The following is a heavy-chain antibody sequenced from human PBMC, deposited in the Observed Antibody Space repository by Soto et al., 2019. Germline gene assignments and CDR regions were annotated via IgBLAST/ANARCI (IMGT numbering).Heavy chain of an antibody. V-gene: IGHV2-5*02. Sequence: QITLNESGPTVVRPTETLTLTCRFSGFSLTTSGVGVGWIRQSPGKAPEWLALIYWDDDKRYSASLKSRLTITKDTSKNQVVLTVSDLDPTHTANYYCAHRVLRTVFGLVTTTAIYFDFWGQGTPVAVSS. CDR1: GFSLTTSGVG. CDR2: IYWDDDK. J-gene: IGHJ4*02. CDR3: AHRVLRTVFGLVTTTAIYFDF. D-gene: IGHD3-3*01.